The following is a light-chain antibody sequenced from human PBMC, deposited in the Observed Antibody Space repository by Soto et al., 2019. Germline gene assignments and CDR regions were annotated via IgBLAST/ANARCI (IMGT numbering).Light chain of an antibody. V-gene: IGKV3-20*01. CDR2: GSS. CDR1: QSVSSSY. CDR3: HQYGSSHPYT. Sequence: EIVLTQSPGTLSLSPGERATLSCRASQSVSSSYLAWYQQKPGQAPRLLIYGSSTRATGIPDRFSASGSGTAFTLTIIRLQPEDFAVYYCHQYGSSHPYTFGQGTKLEIK. J-gene: IGKJ2*01.